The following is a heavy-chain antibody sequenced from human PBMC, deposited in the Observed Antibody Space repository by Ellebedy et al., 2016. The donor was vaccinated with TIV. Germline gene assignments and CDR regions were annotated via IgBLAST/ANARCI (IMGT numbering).Heavy chain of an antibody. CDR3: AGTRGYGYVY. Sequence: MPSETLSLTCAVHGESFTAYYWTWVRQSPEKGLEWPGEISHSGSGNYHPSLESLLPISVDKSSNQFSLKLSYVTAADTVVYYCAGTRGYGYVYWGLGTLVTVSS. D-gene: IGHD5-18*01. J-gene: IGHJ4*02. CDR1: GESFTAYY. V-gene: IGHV4-34*01. CDR2: ISHSGSG.